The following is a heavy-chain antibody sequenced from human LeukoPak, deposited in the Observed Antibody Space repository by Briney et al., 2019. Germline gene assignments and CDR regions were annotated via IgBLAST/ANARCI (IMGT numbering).Heavy chain of an antibody. J-gene: IGHJ4*02. Sequence: GGSLRLSCAASEFTFSSYAMSWVRQAPGKGLEWVSAITGSGDSGDRIYYADSVKGRFTISRDNSKNTLYLQMNSLRAEDTAVYYCAKDRQDYDSGDYFDYWGQGTLVTVSS. V-gene: IGHV3-23*01. CDR3: AKDRQDYDSGDYFDY. D-gene: IGHD3-22*01. CDR2: ITGSGDSGDRI. CDR1: EFTFSSYA.